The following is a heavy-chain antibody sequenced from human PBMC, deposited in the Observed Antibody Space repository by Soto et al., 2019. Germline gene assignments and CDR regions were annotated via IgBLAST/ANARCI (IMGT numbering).Heavy chain of an antibody. Sequence: QLQLQESGPGLVKPSETLSLTCIVSGGSISSSSYYWGWIRQPPGKGLEWIGSIYYSGSTYYNPSLKSRVTISVDTSKNQFSLKLSSVTAADTAVYYCARRLGGPIWFGELKGPGIPMAAFDIWGQGTMVTVSS. V-gene: IGHV4-39*01. CDR3: ARRLGGPIWFGELKGPGIPMAAFDI. D-gene: IGHD3-10*01. J-gene: IGHJ3*02. CDR1: GGSISSSSYY. CDR2: IYYSGST.